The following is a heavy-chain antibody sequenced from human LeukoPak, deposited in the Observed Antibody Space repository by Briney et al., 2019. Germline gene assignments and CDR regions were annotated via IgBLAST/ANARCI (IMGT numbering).Heavy chain of an antibody. J-gene: IGHJ4*02. D-gene: IGHD3-10*02. CDR2: INPNSGGT. CDR3: ARVPSITMFYLDY. CDR1: GYTFTGYY. V-gene: IGHV1-2*02. Sequence: ASVKVSCKASGYTFTGYYMHWVRQAPGQGLEWMGWINPNSGGTNYAQKFQGRVTMTRDTSISTAYMELSRLRSDDTAVYYCARVPSITMFYLDYWGQGTLVTVSS.